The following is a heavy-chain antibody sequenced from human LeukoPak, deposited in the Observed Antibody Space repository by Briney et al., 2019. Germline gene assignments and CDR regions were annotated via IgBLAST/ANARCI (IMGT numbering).Heavy chain of an antibody. D-gene: IGHD2-15*01. Sequence: GASVKVSCKASGYTFTGYYMHWVRQAPGQGLEWMGWINPNSGGTNDAQKFQGRVTMTRDTSISTAYMELSRLRSDDTAVYYCAREKVVVAATEGVAFDIWGQGTMVTVSS. CDR3: AREKVVVAATEGVAFDI. V-gene: IGHV1-2*02. CDR2: INPNSGGT. CDR1: GYTFTGYY. J-gene: IGHJ3*02.